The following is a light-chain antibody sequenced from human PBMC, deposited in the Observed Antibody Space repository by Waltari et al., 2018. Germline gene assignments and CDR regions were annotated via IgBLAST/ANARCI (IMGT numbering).Light chain of an antibody. Sequence: IQMTQSPSALSASVGDRVTISCRASQNIYSNLAWYQQKPGKAPKLLISAASSLQSGIPSRFSGSVSGTDFTLTISSLQPEDSAAYYCQHYYDRPPWTFGQGTKVEIK. V-gene: IGKV1-6*01. CDR1: QNIYSN. J-gene: IGKJ1*01. CDR3: QHYYDRPPWT. CDR2: AAS.